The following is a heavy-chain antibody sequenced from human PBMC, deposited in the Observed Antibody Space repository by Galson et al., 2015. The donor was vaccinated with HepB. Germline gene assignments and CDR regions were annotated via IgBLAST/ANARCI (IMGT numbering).Heavy chain of an antibody. CDR1: GFTFSSYA. V-gene: IGHV3-30*04. J-gene: IGHJ4*02. CDR2: VSYDRNNK. D-gene: IGHD2-2*02. Sequence: SLRLSCAASGFTFSSYAMHWVRQAPGKGLEWVAVVSYDRNNKYYADSVKGRFTISRDNSKNTLYLQMNSLRAEDTAIYYCASAGEYQLLYAPFDYWGQGTLVTVSS. CDR3: ASAGEYQLLYAPFDY.